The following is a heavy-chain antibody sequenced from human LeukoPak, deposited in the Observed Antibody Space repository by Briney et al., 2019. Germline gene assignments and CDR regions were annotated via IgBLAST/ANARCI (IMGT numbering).Heavy chain of an antibody. CDR1: GYTFTGYY. V-gene: IGHV1-2*02. CDR2: INPNSGGT. J-gene: IGHJ3*02. Sequence: ASVKVSCKASGYTFTGYYMHWVRQAPGQGLEWMGWINPNSGGTNYAQKFQGRVTMTRDTSISTAYMELSRLRSDDTAVYYCARDPTAMVPNDAFDIWGQGTMVTVSS. CDR3: ARDPTAMVPNDAFDI. D-gene: IGHD5-18*01.